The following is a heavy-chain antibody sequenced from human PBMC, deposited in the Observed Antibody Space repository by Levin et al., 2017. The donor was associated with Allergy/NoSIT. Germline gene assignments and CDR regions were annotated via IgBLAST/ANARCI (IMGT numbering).Heavy chain of an antibody. Sequence: GESLKISCAASGFAVSSNYMSWVRQAPGKGLEWVSVIYSGGSTYYADSVKGRFTISSDSSQNTLYLQMNNLRAEDTAVYHCTGAAGRTTAIGDYWGQGTLVTVSS. CDR1: GFAVSSNY. CDR3: TGAAGRTTAIGDY. CDR2: IYSGGST. V-gene: IGHV3-66*01. D-gene: IGHD4-17*01. J-gene: IGHJ4*02.